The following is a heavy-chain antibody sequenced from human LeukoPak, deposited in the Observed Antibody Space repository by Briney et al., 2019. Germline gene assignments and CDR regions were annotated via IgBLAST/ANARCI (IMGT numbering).Heavy chain of an antibody. D-gene: IGHD3-10*01. CDR1: GYTFTSYG. J-gene: IGHJ3*02. Sequence: ASVKVSCKASGYTFTSYGISWVRQAPGKGLEWMGGFDPEDGETIYAQKFQGRVTMTEDTSTDTAYMELSSLRSEDTAVYYCATRGSGAFDIWGQGTMVTVSS. CDR3: ATRGSGAFDI. V-gene: IGHV1-24*01. CDR2: FDPEDGET.